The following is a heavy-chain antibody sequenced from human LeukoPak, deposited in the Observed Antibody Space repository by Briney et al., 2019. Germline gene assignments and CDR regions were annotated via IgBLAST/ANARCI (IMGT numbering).Heavy chain of an antibody. D-gene: IGHD3-22*01. V-gene: IGHV4-61*01. CDR2: IYYSGST. J-gene: IGHJ4*02. Sequence: SETLSLTCTVSGGSISSGSYYWSWIRQPPGKGLEWIGRIYYSGSTNYNPSLKSRVTMSVDTSKNQFSLKLSSVTAADTAVYYCARTSYYFDNSGYSYYFDYWGQGTLVTVSS. CDR1: GGSISSGSYY. CDR3: ARTSYYFDNSGYSYYFDY.